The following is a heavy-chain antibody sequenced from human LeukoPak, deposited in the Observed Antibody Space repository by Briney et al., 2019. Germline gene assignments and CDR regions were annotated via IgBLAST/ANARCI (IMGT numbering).Heavy chain of an antibody. D-gene: IGHD3-3*01. V-gene: IGHV4-34*01. CDR1: GGSFSGYH. J-gene: IGHJ3*02. CDR3: ARRRGYYDFWSGYQDAFDI. CDR2: INHSGST. Sequence: SETLSLTCAVYGGSFSGYHWSWIRQPPGKGLEWIGEINHSGSTNYNPSLKSRVTISVDTSKNQFSLKLSSVTAADTAVYYCARRRGYYDFWSGYQDAFDIWGQGTMVTVSS.